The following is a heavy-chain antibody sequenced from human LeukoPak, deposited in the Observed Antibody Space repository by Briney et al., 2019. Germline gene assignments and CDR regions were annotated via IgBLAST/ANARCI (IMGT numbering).Heavy chain of an antibody. J-gene: IGHJ3*02. CDR3: ARVGQRSGYGDLGRRIQLWFSHTQQDAFDI. V-gene: IGHV4-59*01. D-gene: IGHD5-18*01. CDR2: IYYSVST. CDR1: GGSISSYY. Sequence: SETLSLTCTVSGGSISSYYWSWIRQPPGKGLEWIGYIYYSVSTNYNPSLKSRVTISVDTSKNQCSLNLSSVTAADTAVYYCARVGQRSGYGDLGRRIQLWFSHTQQDAFDIWGQGTMVTVSS.